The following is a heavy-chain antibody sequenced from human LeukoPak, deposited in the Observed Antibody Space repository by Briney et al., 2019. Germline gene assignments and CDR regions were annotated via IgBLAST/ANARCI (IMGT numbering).Heavy chain of an antibody. Sequence: SETLSLTCTVSGGSISSYYWSWIRQPAGKGLEWIGRIYTSGSTNYNPSLKSRVTMSVDTSKNQFSLKLSSVTAADTAVYYCARDSSAYCSSTSCYTGYYYGMHVWGQGTTVTVSS. J-gene: IGHJ6*02. CDR1: GGSISSYY. V-gene: IGHV4-4*07. CDR3: ARDSSAYCSSTSCYTGYYYGMHV. CDR2: IYTSGST. D-gene: IGHD2-2*02.